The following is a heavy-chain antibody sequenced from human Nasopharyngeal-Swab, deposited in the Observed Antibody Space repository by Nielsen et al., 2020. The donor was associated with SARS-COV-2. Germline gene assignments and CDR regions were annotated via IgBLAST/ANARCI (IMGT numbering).Heavy chain of an antibody. CDR2: ISHNSGT. CDR3: ARGRRDFVVALGAQFDY. J-gene: IGHJ4*02. CDR1: GVSISSQY. V-gene: IGHV4-59*11. Sequence: SETLSLTCTVSGVSISSQYWSWIRQPPGKGLEWIGYISHNSGTNYNPSLKSRVTISVDTSKNQFSLKLSSVTAADTAVYYCARGRRDFVVALGAQFDYWGQGTLVTVSS. D-gene: IGHD2-15*01.